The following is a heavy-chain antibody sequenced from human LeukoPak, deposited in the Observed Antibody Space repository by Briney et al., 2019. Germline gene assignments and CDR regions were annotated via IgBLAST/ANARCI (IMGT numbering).Heavy chain of an antibody. CDR1: GGSISSSNW. J-gene: IGHJ5*02. CDR3: AREFGQSGSFDGDYRGWFDP. V-gene: IGHV4-4*02. Sequence: PSGTLSLTCAVSGGSISSSNWWSWVRQPSGKGLEWIGEIYHSGSTNYNPSLKSRVTISVDKSKNQFSLKLSSVTAADTAVYYCAREFGQSGSFDGDYRGWFDPWGQGTLVTVSS. CDR2: IYHSGST. D-gene: IGHD4-17*01.